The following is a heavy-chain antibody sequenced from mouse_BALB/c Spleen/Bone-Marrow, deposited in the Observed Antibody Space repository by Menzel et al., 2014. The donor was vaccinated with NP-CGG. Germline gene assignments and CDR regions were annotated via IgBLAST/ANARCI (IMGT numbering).Heavy chain of an antibody. Sequence: VQLQQPGPSLEKPSQTLSLTCSVTGDSITSGYWSWIRKFPGNELEYMGYISYTGNTYYNPSLKSRISIARDTSKNQYYLQLHSVTTEDTATYFCARALGRFDYWGQGATLTVSS. J-gene: IGHJ2*01. V-gene: IGHV3-8*02. CDR3: ARALGRFDY. D-gene: IGHD4-1*01. CDR1: GDSITSGY. CDR2: ISYTGNT.